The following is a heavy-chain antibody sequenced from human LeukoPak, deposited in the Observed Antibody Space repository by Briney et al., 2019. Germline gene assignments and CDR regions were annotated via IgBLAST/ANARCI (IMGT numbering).Heavy chain of an antibody. CDR2: ISRSGGTI. CDR3: ARGPPYFFDGSGYYRLDF. Sequence: GGSLRLSCAASGFTFSDYEMNWVRQAPGKGLEWVSHISRSGGTIFSADSVKGRFTISRDNAKNSLYLQMNSLRAEDTAVYYCARGPPYFFDGSGYYRLDFWGQGTLVTVSS. J-gene: IGHJ4*02. D-gene: IGHD3-22*01. CDR1: GFTFSDYE. V-gene: IGHV3-48*03.